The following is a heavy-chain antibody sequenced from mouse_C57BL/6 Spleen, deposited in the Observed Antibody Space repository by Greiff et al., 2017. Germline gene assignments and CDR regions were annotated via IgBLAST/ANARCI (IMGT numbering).Heavy chain of an antibody. D-gene: IGHD4-1*02. CDR1: GFTFSSYA. J-gene: IGHJ2*01. V-gene: IGHV5-4*01. CDR2: ISDGGSYT. CDR3: ARVNWDGRYFDY. Sequence: DVHLVESGGGLVKSGGSLKLSCAASGFTFSSYAMSWVRQTPEKRLEWVATISDGGSYTYYPDNVKGRFTISRDNAKNNLYLQMSHLKSEDTAMYYCARVNWDGRYFDYWGQGTTLTVSS.